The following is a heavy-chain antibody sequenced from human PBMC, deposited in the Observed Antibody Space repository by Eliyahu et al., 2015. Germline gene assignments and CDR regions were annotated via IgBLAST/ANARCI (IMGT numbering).Heavy chain of an antibody. J-gene: IGHJ4*02. CDR1: GFTFXRYS. Sequence: EVQLVESGGGLVKPGGSLRLSCAASGFTFXRYSMNWVRQAPGRGLEWVSSISGTSSYIYYADSVKGRFTISRDNAKNSLFLQMNSLRVEDTAVYYCARVGGEQWLVFEAYYFDYWGQGTLVTVSS. V-gene: IGHV3-21*04. CDR2: ISGTSSYI. D-gene: IGHD6-19*01. CDR3: ARVGGEQWLVFEAYYFDY.